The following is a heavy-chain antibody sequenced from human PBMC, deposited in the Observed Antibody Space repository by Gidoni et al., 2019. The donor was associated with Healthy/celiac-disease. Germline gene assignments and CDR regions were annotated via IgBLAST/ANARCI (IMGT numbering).Heavy chain of an antibody. D-gene: IGHD3-22*01. J-gene: IGHJ1*01. CDR2: IYPGDSDT. CDR3: ARQQYYSDSSGSGEEYFQH. Sequence: EVQLVQSGAEVKEPGESRKISSEGSGYSFTSYWIGWVRQLPGNGLEWMGIIYPGDSDTRYSPSFQGQVTISADKSISTAYLQWSSLKASDTAMSYCARQQYYSDSSGSGEEYFQHWGQGTLVTVSS. CDR1: GYSFTSYW. V-gene: IGHV5-51*01.